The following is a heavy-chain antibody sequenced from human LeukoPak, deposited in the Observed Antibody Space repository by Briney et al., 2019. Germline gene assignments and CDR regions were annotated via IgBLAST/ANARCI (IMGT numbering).Heavy chain of an antibody. CDR1: GGSISSSSFY. Sequence: PSETLSLTCTVSGGSISSSSFYWGWIRQPPGKGLEWIGSIYYSGSTYYNPSLKSRVTISVDTSKNQFSLKLSSVTAADTAVYYCARQLWFGEFHFDYWGQGTLVTVSS. CDR3: ARQLWFGEFHFDY. D-gene: IGHD3-10*01. J-gene: IGHJ4*02. CDR2: IYYSGST. V-gene: IGHV4-39*01.